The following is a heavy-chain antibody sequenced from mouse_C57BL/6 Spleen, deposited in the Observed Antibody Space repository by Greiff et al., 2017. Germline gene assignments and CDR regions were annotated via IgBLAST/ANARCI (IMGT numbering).Heavy chain of an antibody. CDR2: IDPEDGDT. D-gene: IGHD1-1*01. CDR1: GFNIKDYY. CDR3: TTSSITTVEGYFDV. Sequence: EVQLQQSGAELVRPGASVKLSCTASGFNIKDYYMHWVKQRPEQGLEWIGRIDPEDGDTEYAPKFQGKATMTADTSSNTAYLQLSRLTSEDTAVYYCTTSSITTVEGYFDVWGTGTTVTVSS. V-gene: IGHV14-1*01. J-gene: IGHJ1*03.